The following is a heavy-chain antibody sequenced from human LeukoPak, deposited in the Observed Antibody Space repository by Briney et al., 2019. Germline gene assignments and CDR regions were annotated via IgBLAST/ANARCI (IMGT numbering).Heavy chain of an antibody. CDR2: ITHSGST. D-gene: IGHD3-3*01. J-gene: IGHJ6*03. CDR1: GGSFSGYY. V-gene: IGHV4-34*01. Sequence: SETLSLSCAVSGGSFSGYYWSWIRQPPGKGLEWIGDITHSGSTNYSPSLKSRVTISVDTSKNQFFLQLNSVTAADTAVYYCARGETDFWSGYYTGAPPSHKRNMDVWGKGTTVTVSS. CDR3: ARGETDFWSGYYTGAPPSHKRNMDV.